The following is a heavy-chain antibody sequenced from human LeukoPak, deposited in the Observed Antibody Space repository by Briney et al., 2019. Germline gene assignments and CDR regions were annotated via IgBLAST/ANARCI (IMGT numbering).Heavy chain of an antibody. CDR2: ISSSSSYI. J-gene: IGHJ4*02. CDR3: ASALQTSFDY. CDR1: GGSISTYY. Sequence: ETLSLTCTVSGGSISTYYWSWIRQPPGKGLEWVSSISSSSSYIYYADSVKGRFTISRDNAKNSLYLQMNSLRAEDTAVYYCASALQTSFDYWGQGTLVTVSS. V-gene: IGHV3-21*01.